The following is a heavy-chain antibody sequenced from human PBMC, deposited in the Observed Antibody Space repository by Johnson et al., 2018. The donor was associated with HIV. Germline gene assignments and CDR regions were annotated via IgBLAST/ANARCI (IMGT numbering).Heavy chain of an antibody. CDR3: ARSWELGETAFDI. CDR2: ISGSGGST. D-gene: IGHD1-26*01. V-gene: IGHV3-23*04. J-gene: IGHJ3*02. CDR1: GFTFSSYA. Sequence: VQLVESGGGVVRPGRSLRLSCAASGFTFSSYAMSWVRQAPGKGLEWVSAISGSGGSTYYADSVKGRFTISRDNSKNTLYLQMNSLRAEDTAVYYCARSWELGETAFDIWGQGTMVTVSS.